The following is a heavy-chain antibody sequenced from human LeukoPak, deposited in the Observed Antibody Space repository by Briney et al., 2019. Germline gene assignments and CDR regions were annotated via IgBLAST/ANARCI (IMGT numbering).Heavy chain of an antibody. CDR2: IHYSGST. V-gene: IGHV4-39*07. D-gene: IGHD1-1*01. J-gene: IGHJ4*02. CDR1: GGSISSSSYY. CDR3: AGGLLMTWNFDY. Sequence: SETLSLTCTVSGGSISSSSYYWGWIRQPPGKGLEWIGSIHYSGSTYYKPSLKSRVTVSVDTSKNQISLKLSSVTAADTAVYYCAGGLLMTWNFDYWGQGTLVTVSS.